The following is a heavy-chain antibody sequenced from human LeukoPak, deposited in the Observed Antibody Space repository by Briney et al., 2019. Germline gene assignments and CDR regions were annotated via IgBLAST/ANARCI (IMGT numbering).Heavy chain of an antibody. CDR3: ASSVSVYATRDAFDI. CDR1: GYTFTGYY. V-gene: IGHV1-46*01. Sequence: ASVKVSCKASGYTFTGYYMHWARQAPGQGLEWMGIINPSGGSTSYAQKFQGRVTMTRDMSTSTVYMELSSLRSEDTAVYYCASSVSVYATRDAFDIWGQGTMVTVSS. CDR2: INPSGGST. D-gene: IGHD2-8*01. J-gene: IGHJ3*02.